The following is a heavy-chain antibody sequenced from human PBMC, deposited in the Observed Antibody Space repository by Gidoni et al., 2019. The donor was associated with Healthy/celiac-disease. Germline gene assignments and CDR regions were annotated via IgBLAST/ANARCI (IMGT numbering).Heavy chain of an antibody. V-gene: IGHV5-51*01. Sequence: ESLKISCKGSGYSFTSYWIGWVRQMPGKGLEWMGIIYPGDSDTRYSPSFQGQVTISADKSISTAYLQWSSLKASDTAMYYCARLKGSSWYVNYGMDVWGQGTTVTVSS. CDR3: ARLKGSSWYVNYGMDV. D-gene: IGHD6-13*01. CDR2: IYPGDSDT. J-gene: IGHJ6*02. CDR1: GYSFTSYW.